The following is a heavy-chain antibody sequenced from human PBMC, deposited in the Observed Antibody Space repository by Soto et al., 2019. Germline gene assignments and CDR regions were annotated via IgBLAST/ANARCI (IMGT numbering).Heavy chain of an antibody. Sequence: GGSLRLSCAASGFVFNMYWMHWVRQVPGEGPEWVTRINDDGTRTDYADSAKGRFTISRDNAKDILYLQMNALRVDDTAVYYCIRGPRPSSVGTGAFWGQGTL. CDR2: INDDGTRT. D-gene: IGHD3-10*01. V-gene: IGHV3-74*01. CDR3: IRGPRPSSVGTGAF. CDR1: GFVFNMYW. J-gene: IGHJ4*02.